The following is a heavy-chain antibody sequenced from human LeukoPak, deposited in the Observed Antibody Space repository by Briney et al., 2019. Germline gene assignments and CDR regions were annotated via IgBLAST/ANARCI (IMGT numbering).Heavy chain of an antibody. CDR3: ARGDDSSGWRGAAFDI. V-gene: IGHV3-48*04. Sequence: GGSLRLSCAVSGFTFSTKSMNWVRQASGKGLEWVSYITADSGTTYYADSVKGRFTISRDNAKNSLYLQMNSLRAEDTALYYCARGDDSSGWRGAAFDIWGQGTMVTVSS. CDR2: ITADSGTT. D-gene: IGHD6-19*01. J-gene: IGHJ3*02. CDR1: GFTFSTKS.